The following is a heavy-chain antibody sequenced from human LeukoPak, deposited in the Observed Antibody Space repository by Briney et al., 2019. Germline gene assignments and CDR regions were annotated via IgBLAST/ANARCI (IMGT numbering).Heavy chain of an antibody. CDR2: IRAGGENT. Sequence: GPSETLSRAASAFSFTIYGMGSTSHQGRKGMEWDSVIRAGGENTYYADSVKGRFTISRDNSKHTLYLQMNSLRAEDTATYYCAKPRAMRTGVGRYFDLWGRGTLITVSS. CDR3: AKPRAMRTGVGRYFDL. J-gene: IGHJ2*01. CDR1: AFSFTIYG. D-gene: IGHD3-10*01. V-gene: IGHV3-23*01.